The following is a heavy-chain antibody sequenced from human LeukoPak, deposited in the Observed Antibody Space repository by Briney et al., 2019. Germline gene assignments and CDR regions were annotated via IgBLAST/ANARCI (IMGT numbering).Heavy chain of an antibody. Sequence: GGSLRLSCAASGFTFSSYSMNWIRQAPGKGLEWVSSISSSSSYIYYADSVKGRFTISRDNAKNSLYLQMNSLRAEDTAVYYCARDGTFGGVIVFPSSFDFWGQGTLVTVSS. CDR3: ARDGTFGGVIVFPSSFDF. CDR1: GFTFSSYS. V-gene: IGHV3-21*01. CDR2: ISSSSSYI. J-gene: IGHJ4*02. D-gene: IGHD3-16*02.